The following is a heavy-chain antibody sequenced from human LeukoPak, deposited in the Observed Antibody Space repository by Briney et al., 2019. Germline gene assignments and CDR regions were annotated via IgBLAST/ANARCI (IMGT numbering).Heavy chain of an antibody. CDR3: ARHSRLQPTLGGYFDY. CDR2: TYHSGST. Sequence: PSETLSLTCAVSGYSISSGYYWGWIRQPPGKGLEWIGSTYHSGSTYYNPSLKSRATISVDTSKNQFSLKLSSVTAADTAVYYCARHSRLQPTLGGYFDYWGQGTLVTVSS. V-gene: IGHV4-38-2*01. J-gene: IGHJ4*02. D-gene: IGHD3-16*01. CDR1: GYSISSGYY.